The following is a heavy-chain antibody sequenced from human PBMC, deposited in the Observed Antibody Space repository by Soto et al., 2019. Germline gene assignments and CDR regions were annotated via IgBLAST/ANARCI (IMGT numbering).Heavy chain of an antibody. CDR3: ARDDDFWGTNYGMDV. Sequence: PSETLSLTCTVSGGSISSYYWSWIRQPPGKGLEWIGYIYYSGSTNYNPSLKSRVTISVDTSKNQFSLKLSSVTAADTAVYYCARDDDFWGTNYGMDVWGQGTTVTVSS. J-gene: IGHJ6*02. CDR1: GGSISSYY. CDR2: IYYSGST. V-gene: IGHV4-59*01. D-gene: IGHD3-3*01.